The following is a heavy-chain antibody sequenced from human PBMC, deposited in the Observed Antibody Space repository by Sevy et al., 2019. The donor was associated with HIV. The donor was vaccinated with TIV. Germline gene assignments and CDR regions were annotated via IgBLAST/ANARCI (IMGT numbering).Heavy chain of an antibody. CDR1: GFTFSSYA. Sequence: GGSLRLSCAASGFTFSSYAMHWVRQAPGKGLEWVAVIPYDGSNKYYADSVKGRFTISRDNSKNTLYLQMNSLRAEDTAVYYCARGRYCSGGSCYDPYYYYGMDVWGQGTTVTVSS. CDR3: ARGRYCSGGSCYDPYYYYGMDV. V-gene: IGHV3-30-3*01. D-gene: IGHD2-15*01. J-gene: IGHJ6*02. CDR2: IPYDGSNK.